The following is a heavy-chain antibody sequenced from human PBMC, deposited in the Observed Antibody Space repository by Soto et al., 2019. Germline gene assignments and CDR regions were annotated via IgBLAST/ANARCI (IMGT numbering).Heavy chain of an antibody. CDR1: GFTFDDYA. D-gene: IGHD5-18*01. CDR3: AKDNRRRIQLWYYHIYYFDY. V-gene: IGHV3-9*01. Sequence: GGSLRLSCAASGFTFDDYAMHWVRQAPGKGLEWVSGISWNSGSIGYADSVKGRFTISRDNSKNTLYLQMNSLRAEDTAVYYCAKDNRRRIQLWYYHIYYFDYWGQGTLVTVSS. CDR2: ISWNSGSI. J-gene: IGHJ4*02.